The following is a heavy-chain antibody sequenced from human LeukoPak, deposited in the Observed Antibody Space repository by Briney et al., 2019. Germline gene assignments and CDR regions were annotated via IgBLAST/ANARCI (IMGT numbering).Heavy chain of an antibody. J-gene: IGHJ5*02. CDR3: ARVVPADGNWFDR. CDR1: GYTFTSYY. V-gene: IGHV1-46*01. CDR2: INPSGGST. D-gene: IGHD2-2*01. Sequence: ASVKVSCTASGYTFTSYYMHWVPQAPGQGLERMGIINPSGGSTSYAQKFQGRVTMTRDTSTSTVYMELSSLRSEDTAVYYCARVVPADGNWFDRWGQGTLVTVSS.